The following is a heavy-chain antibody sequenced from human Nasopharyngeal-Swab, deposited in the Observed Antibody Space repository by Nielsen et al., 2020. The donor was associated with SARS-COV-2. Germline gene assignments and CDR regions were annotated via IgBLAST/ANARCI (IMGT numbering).Heavy chain of an antibody. CDR2: ISSSSSTI. V-gene: IGHV3-48*01. J-gene: IGHJ4*02. CDR1: GFTFSSYS. D-gene: IGHD2-21*02. CDR3: AKDRQLVVTATPDYFDY. Sequence: GESLKISCAASGFTFSSYSMNWVRQAPGKGLEWVSYISSSSSTIYYADSVKGRFTISRDNAKNSLYLQMNSLRAEDTAVYYCAKDRQLVVTATPDYFDYWGQGTLVTVSS.